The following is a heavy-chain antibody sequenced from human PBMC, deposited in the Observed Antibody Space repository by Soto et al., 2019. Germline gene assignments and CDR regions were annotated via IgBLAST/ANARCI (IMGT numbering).Heavy chain of an antibody. J-gene: IGHJ5*02. CDR2: IYHSGST. V-gene: IGHV4-30-2*01. CDR3: ALGFADSSGYYSSLAWFDP. CDR1: GGSISSGGYS. Sequence: SETLSLTCAVSGGSISSGGYSWSWIRQPPGKGLKWIGYIYHSGSTYYNPSLKSRVTISVDRSKNQFSLKLSSVTAADTAVYYCALGFADSSGYYSSLAWFDPWGQGTLVTVSS. D-gene: IGHD3-22*01.